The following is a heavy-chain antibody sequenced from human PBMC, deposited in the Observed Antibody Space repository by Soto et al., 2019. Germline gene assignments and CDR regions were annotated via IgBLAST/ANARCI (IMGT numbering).Heavy chain of an antibody. CDR1: GFSFSASW. D-gene: IGHD2-2*01. J-gene: IGHJ4*02. Sequence: EVQLMESGGGLVQPGGSLRLSCAASGFSFSASWMTWVRQAPGKGLEWVADIKQDGSEKYYVDSVKGRVTIPRYNAKKSLYLQMNSLRAEDMAVYYSGRDPCYGAINYWGLGTLVIVSS. CDR2: IKQDGSEK. CDR3: GRDPCYGAINY. V-gene: IGHV3-7*01.